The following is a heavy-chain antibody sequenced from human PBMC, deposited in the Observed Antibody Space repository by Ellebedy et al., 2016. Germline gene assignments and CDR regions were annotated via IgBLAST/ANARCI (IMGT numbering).Heavy chain of an antibody. Sequence: ASVKVSXXASGYTFTSYYMHWVRQAPGQGLEWMGWISAYNGNTNYAQKLQGRVTMTTDTSTSTAYMELRSLRSDDTAVYYCASSANTLSWGQGTLVTVSS. D-gene: IGHD2/OR15-2a*01. CDR2: ISAYNGNT. V-gene: IGHV1-18*04. CDR3: ASSANTLS. CDR1: GYTFTSYY. J-gene: IGHJ5*02.